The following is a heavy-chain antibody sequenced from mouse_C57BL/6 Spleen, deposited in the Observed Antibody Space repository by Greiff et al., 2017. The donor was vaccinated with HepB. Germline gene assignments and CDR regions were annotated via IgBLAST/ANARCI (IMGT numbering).Heavy chain of an antibody. Sequence: VKLMESDAELVKPGASVKISCKVSGYTFTDHTIHWMKQRPERGLEWIGYIYPRDGSTKYNEKFKGKATLTADKSSSTAYMQLNSLTSEDSAVYCGARERYYGSSWYFDVWGTGTTVTVSS. CDR3: ARERYYGSSWYFDV. CDR1: GYTFTDHT. J-gene: IGHJ1*03. D-gene: IGHD1-1*01. V-gene: IGHV1-78*01. CDR2: IYPRDGST.